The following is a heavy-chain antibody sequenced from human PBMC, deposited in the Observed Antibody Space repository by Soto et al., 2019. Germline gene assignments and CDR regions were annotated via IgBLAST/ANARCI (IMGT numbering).Heavy chain of an antibody. CDR1: GGTFSSYT. CDR2: IIPILGIA. CDR3: AREEYYYGSGAFFDY. J-gene: IGHJ4*02. V-gene: IGHV1-69*08. D-gene: IGHD3-10*01. Sequence: QVQLVQSGAEVKKPGSSVKVSCKASGGTFSSYTISWVRQAPGQGLEWMGRIIPILGIANYAQKFQGRVTITEDKSTSTDYMELSSLRSEDTAVYYCAREEYYYGSGAFFDYWGQGTLVTVSS.